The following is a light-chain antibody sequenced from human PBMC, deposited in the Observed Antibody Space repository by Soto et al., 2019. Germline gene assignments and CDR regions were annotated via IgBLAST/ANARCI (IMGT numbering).Light chain of an antibody. V-gene: IGKV3-11*01. CDR2: DAS. CDR3: QQYYNTPYT. CDR1: QSISTY. J-gene: IGKJ2*01. Sequence: EVLLTQSPATLSLSPGESVTLSCRASQSISTYLAWYQQKPGQAPRLLIYDASYRAAGIPARFSGSGSGTDFTLTISSLEPEDFAVYHCQQYYNTPYTFGQGTKLEIK.